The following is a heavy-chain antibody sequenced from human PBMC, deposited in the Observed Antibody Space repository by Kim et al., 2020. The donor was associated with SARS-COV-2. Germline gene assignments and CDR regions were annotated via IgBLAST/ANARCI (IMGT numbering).Heavy chain of an antibody. Sequence: GGSLRLSCAASGFTFSDYPMHWVRQAPGKGLEWVAAISKDESNKFYKDSVKGRFTVSKDNSKNILYLQMDSLKIEDTAVYYCGRKYNLLGAIGGADHWGQGTLVTVSA. D-gene: IGHD3-16*01. J-gene: IGHJ4*02. CDR2: ISKDESNK. CDR3: GRKYNLLGAIGGADH. CDR1: GFTFSDYP. V-gene: IGHV3-30-3*01.